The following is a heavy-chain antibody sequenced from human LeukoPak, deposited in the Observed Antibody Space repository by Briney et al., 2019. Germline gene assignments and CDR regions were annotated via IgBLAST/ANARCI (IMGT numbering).Heavy chain of an antibody. J-gene: IGHJ4*02. CDR3: AYYCSGVSCHFDY. D-gene: IGHD2-15*01. V-gene: IGHV4-30-4*08. CDR1: GGSISSGDYY. Sequence: SQTLSLTCTVSGGSISSGDYYWSWIRQPPGKGLEWIGYIYYSGSAYYNPSLKSRVTISVDTSKNQFSLKLSSVTAADTAVYFCAYYCSGVSCHFDYWGQGTLVTVSS. CDR2: IYYSGSA.